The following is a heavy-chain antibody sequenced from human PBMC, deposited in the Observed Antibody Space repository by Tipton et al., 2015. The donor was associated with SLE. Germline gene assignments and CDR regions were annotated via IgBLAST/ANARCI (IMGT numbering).Heavy chain of an antibody. J-gene: IGHJ1*01. CDR3: VRGPTAARRFSD. Sequence: TLSLTCGVSGGYLSGYYRTWIRQASGKGLEWVGEINHSGRTNYNPSLESRVTMSVDTSENVFSLNLASVTAADTAVYYCVRGPTAARRFSDWGQGTLVTVSS. V-gene: IGHV4-34*01. CDR2: INHSGRT. CDR1: GGYLSGYY. D-gene: IGHD6-6*01.